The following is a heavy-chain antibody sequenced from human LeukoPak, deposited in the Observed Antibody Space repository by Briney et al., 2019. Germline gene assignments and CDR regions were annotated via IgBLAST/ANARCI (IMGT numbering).Heavy chain of an antibody. D-gene: IGHD2-2*01. CDR1: GFTFSSYW. Sequence: GGSLRLSCAASGFTFSSYWMNWVRQAPGKGLEWVSSISSSSSYIYYADSVKGRFTISRDNAKNSLYLQMNSLRAEDTAVYYCARGGVVPAASDYWGQGTLVTVSS. CDR2: ISSSSSYI. J-gene: IGHJ4*02. V-gene: IGHV3-21*01. CDR3: ARGGVVPAASDY.